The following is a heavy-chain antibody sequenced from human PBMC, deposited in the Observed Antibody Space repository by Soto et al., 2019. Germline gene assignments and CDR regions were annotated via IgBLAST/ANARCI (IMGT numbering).Heavy chain of an antibody. J-gene: IGHJ4*02. CDR2: ISGSGGST. CDR3: ASRSSGWYFEY. D-gene: IGHD6-19*01. Sequence: EVQLLESGGGLVQPGGSLRLSCAASGFTFSSYAMNWVRQAPGKGLEWVSVISGSGGSTYYADSVKGRFTISRDNSKNTLYLQMNSLRGEDTAVYYCASRSSGWYFEYWGQGTLVTVSS. CDR1: GFTFSSYA. V-gene: IGHV3-23*01.